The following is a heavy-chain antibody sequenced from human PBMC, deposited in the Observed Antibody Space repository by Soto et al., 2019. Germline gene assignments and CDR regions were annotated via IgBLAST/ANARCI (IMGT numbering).Heavy chain of an antibody. CDR1: GFTFSTYA. J-gene: IGHJ4*02. Sequence: TGGSLRLSCAASGFTFSTYAMSWVRQAPGKGLEWVSAISCSGSNTYYADSVKGRFTISRDDSKSTLYLQMNSLRAEDTAVYYCARDPSHSYYTLFYYFDYWGQGTLVTVSS. D-gene: IGHD1-26*01. V-gene: IGHV3-23*01. CDR3: ARDPSHSYYTLFYYFDY. CDR2: ISCSGSNT.